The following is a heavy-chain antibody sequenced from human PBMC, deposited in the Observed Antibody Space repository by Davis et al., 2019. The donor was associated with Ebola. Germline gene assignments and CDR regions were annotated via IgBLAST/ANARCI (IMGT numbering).Heavy chain of an antibody. CDR3: ARETYSGSYSWDY. V-gene: IGHV3-48*04. J-gene: IGHJ4*02. Sequence: GESLKISCAASGFTSSNYAMNWVRQAPGKGLEWVSYISSSGSTIYYADSVKGRFTISRDNAKNSLYLQMNSLRAEDTAVYYCARETYSGSYSWDYWGQGTLVTVSS. CDR2: ISSSGSTI. D-gene: IGHD1-26*01. CDR1: GFTSSNYA.